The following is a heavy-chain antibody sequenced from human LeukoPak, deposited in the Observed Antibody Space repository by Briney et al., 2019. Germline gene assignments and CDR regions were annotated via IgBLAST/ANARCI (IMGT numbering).Heavy chain of an antibody. D-gene: IGHD6-13*01. J-gene: IGHJ5*02. Sequence: GGSLRLSCAASGFTVSDNYMSWVRQAPGKGLEWVSVMYSGGDTYYADSVKGRFTFSRDISKNTLYLQMNGLRTEDTAMCYCAGDAPQVPAAGVLASWGQGTLVTVSS. CDR1: GFTVSDNY. CDR3: AGDAPQVPAAGVLAS. CDR2: MYSGGDT. V-gene: IGHV3-53*01.